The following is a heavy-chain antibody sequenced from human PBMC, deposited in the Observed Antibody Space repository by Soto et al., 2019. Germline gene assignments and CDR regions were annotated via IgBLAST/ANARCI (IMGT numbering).Heavy chain of an antibody. Sequence: DVQLLESGGGLVQPGGSLRLSCAASGFTFRSYAMSWVRQAPGKGLEWVSGISGSGISTHYADSVKGRFTVSRDNSKNTLYLPMNSLRAEDTAVDIGAKEPVGPDWDFDLWGRGTLVTVSS. CDR1: GFTFRSYA. J-gene: IGHJ2*01. V-gene: IGHV3-23*01. CDR3: AKEPVGPDWDFDL. CDR2: ISGSGIST.